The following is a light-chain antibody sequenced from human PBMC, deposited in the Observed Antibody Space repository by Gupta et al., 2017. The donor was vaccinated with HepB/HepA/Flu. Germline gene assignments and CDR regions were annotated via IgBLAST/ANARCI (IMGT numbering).Light chain of an antibody. CDR1: QSISSW. CDR3: QQYNSYPLT. CDR2: KAS. V-gene: IGKV1-5*03. J-gene: IGKJ4*01. Sequence: DSQMTLSPSTLSASVGDRVTITCRASQSISSWLAWYQPKPGKAPKLLIYKASSLESGVPSRFSGSGSGTEFTLTISSLQPDDFATYYCQQYNSYPLTFGGGTKVEIK.